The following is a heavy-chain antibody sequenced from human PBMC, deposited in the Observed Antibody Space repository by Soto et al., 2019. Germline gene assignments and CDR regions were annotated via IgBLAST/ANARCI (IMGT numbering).Heavy chain of an antibody. CDR2: ISAGNGNT. CDR1: GYTFTSYA. J-gene: IGHJ4*02. D-gene: IGHD2-21*02. CDR3: ARSIVVVTALDY. V-gene: IGHV1-3*01. Sequence: ASVTVSCKASGYTFTSYAMHWVRQAPGQRLEWMGWISAGNGNTKYSQKFQGRVTITRDTSASTAYMELSSLRSEDTAVYYCARSIVVVTALDYWGQGTLVTVSS.